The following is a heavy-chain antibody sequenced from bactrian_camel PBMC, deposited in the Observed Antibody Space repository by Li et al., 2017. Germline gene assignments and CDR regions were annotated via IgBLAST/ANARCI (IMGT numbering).Heavy chain of an antibody. J-gene: IGHJ4*01. CDR3: AAAPPLGHCTGELRRAYEYKY. CDR1: KWGYS. D-gene: IGHD1*01. V-gene: IGHV3S57*01. CDR2: IDSDGST. Sequence: VQLVESGGGSVQAGSSLRLSCTASKWGYSMAWFRQAPGKEREAVATIDSDGSTSYADSVMGRFRISKDNAANTLYLQMNTLQTEDEGTYICAAAPPLGHCTGELRRAYEYKYWGQGTQVTVS.